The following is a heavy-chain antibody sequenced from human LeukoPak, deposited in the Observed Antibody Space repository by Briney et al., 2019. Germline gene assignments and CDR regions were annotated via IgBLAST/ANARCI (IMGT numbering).Heavy chain of an antibody. CDR3: TSRRNGDYLSSTAMDV. J-gene: IGHJ6*04. D-gene: IGHD4-17*01. V-gene: IGHV3-73*01. Sequence: GGSLKLSCAASGFTFSGSVMHWVRQASGKGPEWVGRIRSKANNYATAYAASVKGRFTISRDDSKNTAYLQMNSLKTEDTAVYYCTSRRNGDYLSSTAMDVWSKGTTVIVSS. CDR2: IRSKANNYAT. CDR1: GFTFSGSV.